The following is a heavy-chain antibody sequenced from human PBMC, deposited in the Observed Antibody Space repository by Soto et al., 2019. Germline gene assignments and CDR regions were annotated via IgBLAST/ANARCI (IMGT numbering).Heavy chain of an antibody. CDR1: GFTFINFG. CDR3: ARGHQSFDP. Sequence: LVESGGGVVQPGGSLRLSCAASGFTFINFGMHWVRQAPGMGLEWLAIISHDGGNEYYADSVKGRFTISRDNSKNTLFLQMNSLRVEDTAVYYCARGHQSFDPWGQGTLVTVCS. D-gene: IGHD2-2*01. CDR2: ISHDGGNE. V-gene: IGHV3-33*05. J-gene: IGHJ5*02.